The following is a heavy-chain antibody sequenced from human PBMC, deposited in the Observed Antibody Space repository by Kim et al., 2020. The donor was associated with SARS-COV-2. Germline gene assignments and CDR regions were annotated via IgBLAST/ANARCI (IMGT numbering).Heavy chain of an antibody. CDR2: FDPEDGET. V-gene: IGHV1-24*01. J-gene: IGHJ5*02. D-gene: IGHD2-15*01. CDR1: GYTLTELS. Sequence: ASVKVSCKVSGYTLTELSIHWVRQAPGKGLEWMGGFDPEDGETIYAQKFQGRVTMTEDTSTDTAYMELSSLRSGDTAVYYCATDPSRYCSGGSCYNWFDPWGQGTLVTVSS. CDR3: ATDPSRYCSGGSCYNWFDP.